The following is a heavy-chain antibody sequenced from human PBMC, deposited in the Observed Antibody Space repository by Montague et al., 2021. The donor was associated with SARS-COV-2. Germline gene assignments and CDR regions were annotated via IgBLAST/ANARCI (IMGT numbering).Heavy chain of an antibody. D-gene: IGHD3-10*02. CDR3: ARDRPESWRISPGLAGLFETVVHSASGMDV. CDR2: IQTSGTS. Sequence: TLSLTCSVSGDSMSSGSYFWTWIRQPAGKGLERIVHIQTSGTSNYNPSLRSRITMSIDTSRNQFSLEVRSVTAADTAVYFCARDRPESWRISPGLAGLFETVVHSASGMDVWGQGTTVTVS. V-gene: IGHV4-61*09. J-gene: IGHJ6*02. CDR1: GDSMSSGSYF.